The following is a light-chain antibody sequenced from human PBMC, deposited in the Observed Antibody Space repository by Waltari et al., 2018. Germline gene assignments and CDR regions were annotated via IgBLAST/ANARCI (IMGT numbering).Light chain of an antibody. Sequence: IVMTQTPLSLSVTPGQPASISCKSSQSLLHSDGKTYLYWYLQNPGQPPQVLIHEASNRFSGVPDRFSGSGSGTDFTLTISRVEAEDVGVYFCMQSIQLPLSFGGGTKVEIK. V-gene: IGKV2D-29*01. J-gene: IGKJ4*01. CDR3: MQSIQLPLS. CDR1: QSLLHSDGKTY. CDR2: EAS.